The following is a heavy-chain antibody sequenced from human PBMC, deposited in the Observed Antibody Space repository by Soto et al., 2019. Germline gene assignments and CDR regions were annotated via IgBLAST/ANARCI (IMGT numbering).Heavy chain of an antibody. V-gene: IGHV4-34*01. CDR1: GGSFSGYY. J-gene: IGHJ4*02. CDR3: ARGKKAVAGTATRGRYYFDY. CDR2: INHSGST. D-gene: IGHD6-19*01. Sequence: SETLSLTCAVYGGSFSGYYWSWIRQPPGKGLEWIGEINHSGSTNYNPSLKSRVTISVDTSKNQFSLKLSSVTAADTAVYYCARGKKAVAGTATRGRYYFDYWGQGTLVTVSS.